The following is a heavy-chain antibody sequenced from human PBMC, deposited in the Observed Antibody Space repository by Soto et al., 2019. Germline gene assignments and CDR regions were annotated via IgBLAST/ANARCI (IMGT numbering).Heavy chain of an antibody. D-gene: IGHD3-3*01. CDR3: ARAPAFWRGYCVLAYYYYGMDV. CDR2: ISAYNGNT. Sequence: ASVKVSCKASGYTFTSYGISWVRQAHGQGLEWMGWISAYNGNTNYAQKLQGRVTMTTDTSTSTAYMELRSLRSDDTAVYYCARAPAFWRGYCVLAYYYYGMDVWGQGTTVTVSS. J-gene: IGHJ6*02. CDR1: GYTFTSYG. V-gene: IGHV1-18*04.